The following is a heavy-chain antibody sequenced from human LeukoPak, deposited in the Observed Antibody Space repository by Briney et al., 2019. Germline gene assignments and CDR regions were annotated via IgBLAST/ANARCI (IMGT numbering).Heavy chain of an antibody. J-gene: IGHJ4*02. CDR2: IYHSGST. CDR1: GGSISSGGYY. Sequence: SETLSLTCAVSGGSISSGGYYWSWIRQPPGKGLEWIGCIYHSGSTYYNPSLKSRVTISVDRSKNQFSLKLSSVTAADTAVYYCASRGHSYRYDHWGQGTLGTVSS. D-gene: IGHD5-18*01. V-gene: IGHV4-30-2*01. CDR3: ASRGHSYRYDH.